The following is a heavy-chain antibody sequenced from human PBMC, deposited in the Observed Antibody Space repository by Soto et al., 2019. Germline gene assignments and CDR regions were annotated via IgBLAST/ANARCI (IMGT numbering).Heavy chain of an antibody. CDR3: ARYEDYDFWSGSYYYGMDV. V-gene: IGHV1-18*01. CDR1: GYTFTSYG. J-gene: IGHJ6*02. CDR2: ISAYNGNT. Sequence: XSVRVSCKASGYTFTSYGISWVRQAPGQGLEWMGWISAYNGNTNYAQKLQGRVTMTTDTSTSTAYMELRSLRSDDTAVYYCARYEDYDFWSGSYYYGMDVWGQGTTVTASS. D-gene: IGHD3-3*01.